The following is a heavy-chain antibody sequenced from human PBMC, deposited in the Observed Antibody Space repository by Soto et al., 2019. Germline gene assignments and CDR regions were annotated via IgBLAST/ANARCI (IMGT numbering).Heavy chain of an antibody. CDR1: GGSIRGYC. D-gene: IGHD3-22*01. CDR2: FYYSGGT. Sequence: SETLSLPWTVSGGSIRGYCWSWIRQPPGKGLEWIGYFYYSGGTSYNPSLKSRLTISVDTSKNQFSLRLTSVTAADTAVYYCASEDSSGYKFFDYLGQGTLVTVSS. J-gene: IGHJ4*02. V-gene: IGHV4-59*01. CDR3: ASEDSSGYKFFDY.